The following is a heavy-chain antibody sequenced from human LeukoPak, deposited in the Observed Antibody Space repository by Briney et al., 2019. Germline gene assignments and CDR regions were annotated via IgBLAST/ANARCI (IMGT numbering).Heavy chain of an antibody. CDR2: INHSGST. V-gene: IGHV4-34*01. CDR1: GGSFSGYY. J-gene: IGHJ4*01. Sequence: SETLSLTCAVYGGSFSGYYWSWIRQPPGKGLEWIGEINHSGSTNYNPSLKSRVTISVDTSKNQFSLKLSSVTAADTAVYYCARGGKWLRFPSGYWGHGTLVTVSS. CDR3: ARGGKWLRFPSGY. D-gene: IGHD5-12*01.